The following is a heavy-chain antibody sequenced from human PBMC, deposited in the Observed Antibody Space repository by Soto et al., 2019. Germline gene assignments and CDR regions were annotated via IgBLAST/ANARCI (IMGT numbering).Heavy chain of an antibody. CDR2: ISANNGNT. CDR1: GYTFTSYG. V-gene: IGHV1-18*01. CDR3: ARGPATYCSSTSCPGNWFDP. J-gene: IGHJ5*02. Sequence: ASVKVSCKASGYTFTSYGISWVRQAPGQGLEWMGWISANNGNTDYAQKLQGRVNMTRNTSISTAYMELSSLRSEDTAVYYCARGPATYCSSTSCPGNWFDPWGQRTLVTVSS. D-gene: IGHD2-2*01.